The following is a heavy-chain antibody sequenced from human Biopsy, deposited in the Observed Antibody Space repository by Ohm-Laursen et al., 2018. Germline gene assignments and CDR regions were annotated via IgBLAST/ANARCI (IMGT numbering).Heavy chain of an antibody. CDR3: GNEVHGRDY. D-gene: IGHD2-15*01. Sequence: DTLSLTCAVFGKTFSDYQWSWIRQPPGKGLEWIGQINQAGTTNYNPSLKSRVSISADASKYEFSLRLTSVTAADTAVYLCGNEVHGRDYWGLGTQVTVSS. CDR2: INQAGTT. V-gene: IGHV4-34*08. CDR1: GKTFSDYQ. J-gene: IGHJ4*02.